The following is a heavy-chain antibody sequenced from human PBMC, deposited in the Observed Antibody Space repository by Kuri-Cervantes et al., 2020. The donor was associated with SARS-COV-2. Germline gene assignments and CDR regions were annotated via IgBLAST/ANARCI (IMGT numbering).Heavy chain of an antibody. CDR3: ATYDLRYGYYFDY. CDR2: IYHSGST. D-gene: IGHD4-17*01. Sequence: LRLSCTVSGGSISSGGYYWSWIRQPPGKGLEWIGYIYHSGSTYYNPSLKSRVTISVDRSKNQFSLKLSSVTAADTAVYYCATYDLRYGYYFDYWGQGTLVTVSS. J-gene: IGHJ4*02. V-gene: IGHV4-30-2*01. CDR1: GGSISSGGYY.